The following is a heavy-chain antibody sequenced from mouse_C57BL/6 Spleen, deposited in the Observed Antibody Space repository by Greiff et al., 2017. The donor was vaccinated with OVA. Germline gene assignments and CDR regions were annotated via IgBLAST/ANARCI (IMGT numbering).Heavy chain of an antibody. CDR1: GYTFTSYW. CDR3: ARNDGPFAY. Sequence: QVQLKQPGAELVKPGASVKLSCKASGYTFTSYWMQWVKQRPGQGLEWIGEIDPSDSYTNYNQKFKGKATLTVDTSSSTAYMQLSSLTSEDSAVYYCARNDGPFAYWGQGTLVTVSA. CDR2: IDPSDSYT. J-gene: IGHJ3*01. V-gene: IGHV1-50*01. D-gene: IGHD2-3*01.